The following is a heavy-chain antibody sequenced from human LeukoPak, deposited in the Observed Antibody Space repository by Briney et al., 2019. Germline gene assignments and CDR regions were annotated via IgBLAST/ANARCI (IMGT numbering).Heavy chain of an antibody. V-gene: IGHV4-34*01. CDR1: GGSFSDYY. Sequence: SETVSLTCAVYGGSFSDYYWNWFRQPPGKGLEWIGEINHSGSTNYNPSLKSRVTIPLDTSKNQFSLKLSSVTAADTAVYFCARGPYSYDSSGAFDIWGQGTMVTVSS. CDR2: INHSGST. J-gene: IGHJ3*02. D-gene: IGHD3-22*01. CDR3: ARGPYSYDSSGAFDI.